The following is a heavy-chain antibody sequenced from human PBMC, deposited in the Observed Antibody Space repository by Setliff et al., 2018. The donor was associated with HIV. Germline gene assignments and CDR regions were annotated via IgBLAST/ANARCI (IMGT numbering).Heavy chain of an antibody. J-gene: IGHJ4*02. CDR3: TRDRYANGWLYFDY. Sequence: SETLSLTCTVSNNSIRSSYWSWIRQPVGKGLEWIGRIHTLGGTKYNSSLESRVTMSLDTSRNQFSLKLNSVTAADSAVYFCTRDRYANGWLYFDYWGPGILVTVLL. V-gene: IGHV4-4*07. CDR2: IHTLGGT. D-gene: IGHD2-2*01. CDR1: NNSIRSSY.